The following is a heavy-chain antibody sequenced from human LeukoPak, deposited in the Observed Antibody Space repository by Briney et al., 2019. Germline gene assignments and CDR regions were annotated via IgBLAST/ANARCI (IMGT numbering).Heavy chain of an antibody. V-gene: IGHV3-23*01. CDR2: ISGGGGST. D-gene: IGHD5-24*01. Sequence: PGGTLRLSCAASGFTFSSYGMSWVRQAPGKGLEWVSAISGGGGSTYYADSVKGRFTISRDNSKNTLYLQMNSLRAEDTAVYYCARGQRWLQLDYWSQGTLVTVSS. CDR1: GFTFSSYG. J-gene: IGHJ4*02. CDR3: ARGQRWLQLDY.